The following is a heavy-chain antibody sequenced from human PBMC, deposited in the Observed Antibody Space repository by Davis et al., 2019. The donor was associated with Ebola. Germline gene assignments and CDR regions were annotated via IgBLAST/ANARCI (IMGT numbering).Heavy chain of an antibody. CDR2: INAYNGNT. Sequence: ASVKVSCKASEYTFTSYDINWVRQATGQGLEWMGWINAYNGNTMSSQKFQGRVTITRDTSASTAYMELSSLRSEDTALYYCARLSSTWSSLYGMDVWGQGTTVTVSS. CDR1: EYTFTSYD. CDR3: ARLSSTWSSLYGMDV. J-gene: IGHJ6*02. V-gene: IGHV1-3*01. D-gene: IGHD6-13*01.